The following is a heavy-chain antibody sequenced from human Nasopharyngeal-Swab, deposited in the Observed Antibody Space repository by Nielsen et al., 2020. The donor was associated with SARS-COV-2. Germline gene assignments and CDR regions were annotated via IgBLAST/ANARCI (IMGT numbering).Heavy chain of an antibody. CDR2: MSNDGKNI. J-gene: IGHJ6*03. V-gene: IGHV3-30*03. CDR3: ARYLRKYYYLDV. Sequence: GGPLRPSFAPSGFTFSTYGLHWVRQAPGKGLEWVAVMSNDGKNIYYADSVKGRFTISRDNSKNTLYLQMNSLRADDTAVYYCARYLRKYYYLDVWGKGTTFTVSS. D-gene: IGHD2/OR15-2a*01. CDR1: GFTFSTYG.